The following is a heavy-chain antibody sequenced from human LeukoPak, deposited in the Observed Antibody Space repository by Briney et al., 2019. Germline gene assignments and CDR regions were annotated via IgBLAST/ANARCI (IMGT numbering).Heavy chain of an antibody. V-gene: IGHV4-31*03. J-gene: IGHJ3*02. CDR3: ARDGDYDTTTSEAFDI. D-gene: IGHD3-22*01. Sequence: SETLSLTCTVSGGSISSGGYYWSWIRQHPGKGLEWIGYIYYSGITYYNPSLKSRLTISVDTSKNQFSLKLSSVTAADTAVYYCARDGDYDTTTSEAFDIWGQGTMVTVSS. CDR1: GGSISSGGYY. CDR2: IYYSGIT.